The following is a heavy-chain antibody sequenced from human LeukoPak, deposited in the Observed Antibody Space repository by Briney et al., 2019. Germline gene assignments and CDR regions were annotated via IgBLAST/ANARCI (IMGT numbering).Heavy chain of an antibody. CDR2: MNPNSGNT. CDR3: ARRLLHGNYYYYGMDV. CDR1: GYTFTSYD. V-gene: IGHV1-8*01. J-gene: IGHJ6*02. D-gene: IGHD2-15*01. Sequence: APVKVSCKASGYTFTSYDINWVRQATGQGLEWMGWMNPNSGNTGYAQKFQGRVTITRNTSISTAYMELSSLRSEDTAVYYCARRLLHGNYYYYGMDVWGQGTTVTVSS.